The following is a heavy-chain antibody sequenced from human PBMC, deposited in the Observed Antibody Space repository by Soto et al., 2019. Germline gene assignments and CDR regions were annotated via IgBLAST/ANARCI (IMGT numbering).Heavy chain of an antibody. D-gene: IGHD3-22*01. CDR2: INHSGST. Sequence: LETMCLTCGVYGGTFRGYDGSWIRQQPGKGLEWIGEINHSGSTNYNPSLKSRVTISVDRSKNQFSLKLSSVTAADTAVYYCARGSDYYDSSGYPEAFDYWGQGTLVTVSS. CDR1: GGTFRGYD. J-gene: IGHJ4*02. CDR3: ARGSDYYDSSGYPEAFDY. V-gene: IGHV4-34*01.